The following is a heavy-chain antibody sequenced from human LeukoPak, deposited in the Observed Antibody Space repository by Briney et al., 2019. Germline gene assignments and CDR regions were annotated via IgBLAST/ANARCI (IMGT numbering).Heavy chain of an antibody. Sequence: SETLSLTCAVYGGSFSGYYWSWIRQPPGKGLEWIGEINHSGSTNYNPSLKSRVTISVDTSKNQFSLKLSSVTAADTAVYYCARVHSLADYYYDGMDVWGQGTTVTVSS. D-gene: IGHD3-3*02. CDR3: ARVHSLADYYYDGMDV. CDR2: INHSGST. J-gene: IGHJ6*02. V-gene: IGHV4-34*01. CDR1: GGSFSGYY.